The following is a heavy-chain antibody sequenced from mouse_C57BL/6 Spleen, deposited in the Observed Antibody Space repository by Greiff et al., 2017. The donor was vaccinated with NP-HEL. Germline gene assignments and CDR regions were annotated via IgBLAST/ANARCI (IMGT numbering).Heavy chain of an antibody. J-gene: IGHJ3*01. V-gene: IGHV1-54*01. Sequence: VQLQQSGAELVRPGTSVKVSCKASGYAFTNYLIEWVKQRPGQGLEWIGVINPGSGGTNYNEKFKGKATLTADKSSSTAYMQLSSPTSEDSAVYFCARSGITTVVAPFAYWGQGTLVTVSA. CDR2: INPGSGGT. CDR3: ARSGITTVVAPFAY. CDR1: GYAFTNYL. D-gene: IGHD1-1*01.